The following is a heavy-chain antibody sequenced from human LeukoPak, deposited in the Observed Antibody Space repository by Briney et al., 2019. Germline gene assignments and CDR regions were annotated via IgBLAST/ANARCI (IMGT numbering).Heavy chain of an antibody. CDR1: GGSISSYY. CDR3: ARHIAAAGTGFDY. D-gene: IGHD6-13*01. J-gene: IGHJ4*02. Sequence: SETLSLTCTVSGGSISSYYWSWLRQPPGKGLEWIRYIYTSGSTNYNPSLNSRVTISVDTSKNQFSLKLSSVAAADTAVYYCARHIAAAGTGFDYWGQGTLVTVSS. CDR2: IYTSGST. V-gene: IGHV4-4*09.